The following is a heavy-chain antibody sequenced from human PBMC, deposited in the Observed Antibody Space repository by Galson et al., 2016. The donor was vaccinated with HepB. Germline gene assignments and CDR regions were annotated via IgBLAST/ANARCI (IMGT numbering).Heavy chain of an antibody. CDR1: GFGSSNYN. CDR2: ISSSGKYI. Sequence: SLRLSCAASGFGSSNYNMNWVRLTPGKGLEWVSSISSSGKYIYYADSLKGRFTVSRENAENSLFLQMDSLSVEDTGLYFCARVYDFWSGDHPRPYAMDVWGKGTTVIVSS. CDR3: ARVYDFWSGDHPRPYAMDV. D-gene: IGHD3-3*01. V-gene: IGHV3-21*04. J-gene: IGHJ6*04.